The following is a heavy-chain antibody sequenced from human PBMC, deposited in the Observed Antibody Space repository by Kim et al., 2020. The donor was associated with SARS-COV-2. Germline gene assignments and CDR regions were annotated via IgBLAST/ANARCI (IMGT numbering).Heavy chain of an antibody. Sequence: SETLSLTCTVSGDSITSVGYYWSWLRQYPGNGLEWIGYIFYSGSTSYKPSLKSRIAISLETSKNQFSFRLISVTAADTAIYYCARNARRYFGTVDDFDLWGKGKLVTVSS. CDR3: ARNARRYFGTVDDFDL. D-gene: IGHD6-6*01. J-gene: IGHJ3*01. V-gene: IGHV4-31*03. CDR2: IFYSGST. CDR1: GDSITSVGYY.